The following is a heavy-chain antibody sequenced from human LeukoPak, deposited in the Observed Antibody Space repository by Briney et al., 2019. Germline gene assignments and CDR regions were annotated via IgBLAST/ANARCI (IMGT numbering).Heavy chain of an antibody. J-gene: IGHJ1*01. CDR1: GGTFSSYT. Sequence: SVKVSCKASGGTFSSYTISWVRQAPGQGLEWMGRIIPILGIANYAQKFQGRVTITADKSTSTAYMELSSLRSEDTAVYYCARSGTLLYDRKYFQHWGQGALVTVSS. V-gene: IGHV1-69*02. D-gene: IGHD1-14*01. CDR3: ARSGTLLYDRKYFQH. CDR2: IIPILGIA.